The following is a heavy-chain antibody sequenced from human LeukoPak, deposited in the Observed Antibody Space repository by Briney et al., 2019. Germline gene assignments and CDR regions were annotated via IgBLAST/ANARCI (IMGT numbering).Heavy chain of an antibody. CDR1: GGSFSGYY. D-gene: IGHD3-10*01. CDR2: INHSGST. J-gene: IGHJ4*02. V-gene: IGHV4-34*01. CDR3: ASPTMVRGVITPLDY. Sequence: PSETLSLTCAVYGGSFSGYYWSWIRQPPGKGLEWIGEINHSGSTYYNPSLKSRVTISVDTSKNQFSLKLSSVTAADTAVYYCASPTMVRGVITPLDYWGQGTLVTVSS.